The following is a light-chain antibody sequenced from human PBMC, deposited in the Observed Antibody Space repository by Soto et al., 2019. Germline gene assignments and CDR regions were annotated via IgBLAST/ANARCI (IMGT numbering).Light chain of an antibody. CDR3: QQYNSYHN. CDR2: GAS. V-gene: IGKV3D-7*01. J-gene: IGKJ4*01. CDR1: QSVSSSY. Sequence: PEESVTLSCRPSQSVSSSYLTWYQQQPGQAPRLLIYGASTRATSIPARFSGSGSGTDFTLTISSLQPEDFAVYYCQQYNSYHNFGGGNKVDIK.